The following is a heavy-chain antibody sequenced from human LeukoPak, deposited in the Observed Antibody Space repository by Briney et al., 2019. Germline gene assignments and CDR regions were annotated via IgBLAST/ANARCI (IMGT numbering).Heavy chain of an antibody. D-gene: IGHD2-2*01. Sequence: SETLSLTCTVSGGSISSSSYYWGWIRQPPGKGLEWIGSIYYSGSTYYNPSLKSRVTISVDTSKNQFSLKLSSVTAADTTVYYCARECSSTSCYPYHLYYYYYMDVWGKGTTVTVSS. J-gene: IGHJ6*03. CDR2: IYYSGST. CDR1: GGSISSSSYY. CDR3: ARECSSTSCYPYHLYYYYYMDV. V-gene: IGHV4-39*07.